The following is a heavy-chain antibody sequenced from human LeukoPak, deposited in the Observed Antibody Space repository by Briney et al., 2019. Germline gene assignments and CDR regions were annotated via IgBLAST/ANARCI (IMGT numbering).Heavy chain of an antibody. Sequence: ASVKVSCKVSGHTLTEISVHWVRQAPGKGFEWMGGVDPEDGETIYAQKFQGRVTMTEDTSTDTAYMELSSLRSEDTAVYFCARNSESYSAYWGQGTLVTVSS. J-gene: IGHJ4*02. D-gene: IGHD3-10*01. V-gene: IGHV1-24*01. CDR3: ARNSESYSAY. CDR1: GHTLTEIS. CDR2: VDPEDGET.